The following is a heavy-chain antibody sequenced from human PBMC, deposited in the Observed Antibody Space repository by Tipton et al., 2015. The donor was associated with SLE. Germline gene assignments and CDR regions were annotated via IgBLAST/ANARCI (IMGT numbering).Heavy chain of an antibody. D-gene: IGHD3/OR15-3a*01. V-gene: IGHV4-59*11. CDR3: ARVDTIYSFDY. J-gene: IGHJ4*02. Sequence: TLSLTCTVSGGSISSHYCSWIRQSPGRGLEWIGNVYYSGGTNYNPSLKSRVTMSVDMSKNQFSLKLTSVTAADMAIYYCARVDTIYSFDYWGQGALVTVSS. CDR2: VYYSGGT. CDR1: GGSISSHY.